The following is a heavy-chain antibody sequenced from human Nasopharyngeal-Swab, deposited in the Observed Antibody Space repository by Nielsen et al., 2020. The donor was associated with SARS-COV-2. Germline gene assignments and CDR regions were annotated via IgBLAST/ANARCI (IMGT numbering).Heavy chain of an antibody. Sequence: SVRVSCKASGYAFTSYAMHWVRQAPGQRLEWMGWINAGNGNTKYSQKFQGRVTITRDTSASTAYMELSSLRSEDTAVYYCARDRNVLRYFDWLGWFDPWGQGTLVTVSS. J-gene: IGHJ5*02. CDR1: GYAFTSYA. CDR3: ARDRNVLRYFDWLGWFDP. CDR2: INAGNGNT. D-gene: IGHD3-9*01. V-gene: IGHV1-3*01.